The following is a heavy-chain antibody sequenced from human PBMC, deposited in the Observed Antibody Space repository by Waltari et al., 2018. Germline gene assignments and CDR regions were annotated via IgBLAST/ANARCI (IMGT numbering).Heavy chain of an antibody. CDR2: INHSGTT. D-gene: IGHD3-10*01. J-gene: IGHJ4*02. CDR3: ARDGRGFNYGSGTYNY. Sequence: QVQMRQWGAGLLEPSETLSLTCAVYGGSLSGYPWTWIHPTPGKGLEWIGEINHSGTTNYRSSLKSRVTISLDASNNQFSLKLSSVTAADTAIYYCARDGRGFNYGSGTYNYWGQGTLVTVSS. CDR1: GGSLSGYP. V-gene: IGHV4-34*01.